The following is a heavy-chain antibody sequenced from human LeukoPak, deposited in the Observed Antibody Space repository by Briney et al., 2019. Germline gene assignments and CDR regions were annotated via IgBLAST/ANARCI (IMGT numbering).Heavy chain of an antibody. D-gene: IGHD4-17*01. CDR3: VRGTHDDGDSFPLALDY. Sequence: SETLSLTCTVSDGAIAGYSWSWIRQPPGKGLEWIGYIYYSGDTNYNPSLQSRVTVSVDTSKNQFSLKLTSVTAADTAVYFCVRGTHDDGDSFPLALDYWGQGTLVTVSS. CDR1: DGAIAGYS. CDR2: IYYSGDT. V-gene: IGHV4-59*01. J-gene: IGHJ4*02.